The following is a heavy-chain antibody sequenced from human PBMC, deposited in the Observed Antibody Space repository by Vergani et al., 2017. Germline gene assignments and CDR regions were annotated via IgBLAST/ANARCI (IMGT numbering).Heavy chain of an antibody. CDR2: IYYSGST. V-gene: IGHV4-59*08. Sequence: QVQLQESGPGLVKPSETLSLTCTVSGGSISSYYWSWIRQPPGKGLEWIGYIYYSGSTNYNPSLKSRVTISVDTSKNQFSLKLSSVTAADTAVYYCARAGRWFGELLEDYWGSYYYYGMDVWGQGTTVTVSS. CDR1: GGSISSYY. CDR3: ARAGRWFGELLEDYWGSYYYYGMDV. J-gene: IGHJ6*02. D-gene: IGHD3-10*01.